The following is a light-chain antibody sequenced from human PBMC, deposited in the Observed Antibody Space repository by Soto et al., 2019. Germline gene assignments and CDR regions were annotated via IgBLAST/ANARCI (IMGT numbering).Light chain of an antibody. CDR3: QTWDTGIRV. J-gene: IGLJ3*02. CDR2: LNSDGSH. Sequence: QPVLTQSPSASASLGASVKLTCTLSSGHSSYAIAWHQQQPEKGPRYLMKLNSDGSHSKGDGIPDRVSGSSSGAERYLTISSLQSEDEADYYCQTWDTGIRVFGGGTKLTVL. V-gene: IGLV4-69*01. CDR1: SGHSSYA.